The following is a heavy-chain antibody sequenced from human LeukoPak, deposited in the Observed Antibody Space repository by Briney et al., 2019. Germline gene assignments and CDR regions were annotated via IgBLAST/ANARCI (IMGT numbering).Heavy chain of an antibody. J-gene: IGHJ4*02. CDR2: IKQDGSEK. V-gene: IGHV3-7*04. D-gene: IGHD5-12*01. CDR3: ARGGSGYDYYFDY. CDR1: GFTFSSYW. Sequence: GGSLRLSCAASGFTFSSYWMSWVRQAPGKGLEWVANIKQDGSEKYYVDSVKGRFTISRDNAKNSLYLQMNSLRAEDTAVYYCARGGSGYDYYFDYWGQGTLVAVSS.